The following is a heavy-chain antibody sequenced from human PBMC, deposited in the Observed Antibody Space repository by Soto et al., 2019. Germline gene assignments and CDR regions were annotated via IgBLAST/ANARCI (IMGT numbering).Heavy chain of an antibody. J-gene: IGHJ4*02. CDR2: ISYDGSNN. Sequence: QVQLVESGGGVVQPGSSLRLSCAASGFTFSTYGMHWVRQAPGKGLEWVAVISYDGSNNFYADSVKGRFSISRDNSKSTLYLQMNSLRAEDTAVYYCAKDEGSPRPFDYWGQGILVTVSS. CDR3: AKDEGSPRPFDY. CDR1: GFTFSTYG. D-gene: IGHD6-13*01. V-gene: IGHV3-30*18.